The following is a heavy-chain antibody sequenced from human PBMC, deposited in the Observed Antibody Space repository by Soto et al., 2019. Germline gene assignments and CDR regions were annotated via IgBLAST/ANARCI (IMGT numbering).Heavy chain of an antibody. J-gene: IGHJ5*01. Sequence: ASVKVSCKASGYTFTDYDINWVRQAPGQGLEWMGWVSPNSGNTVYAQKFQDRVTMTRDTSISTAYMELSNLRFEDTAMYYCARGRFYSETSTWFAFWGHGTPVTVS. CDR3: ARGRFYSETSTWFAF. V-gene: IGHV1-8*01. CDR2: VSPNSGNT. D-gene: IGHD2-2*01. CDR1: GYTFTDYD.